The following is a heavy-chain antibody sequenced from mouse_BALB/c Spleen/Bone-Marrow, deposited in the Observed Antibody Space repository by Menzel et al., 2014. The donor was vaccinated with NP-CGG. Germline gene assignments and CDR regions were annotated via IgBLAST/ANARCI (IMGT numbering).Heavy chain of an antibody. CDR3: ARGWLLSWFAY. Sequence: EVQLQESGPELVKPGASVKISCKASGYTSTDYNMHWVKQSHGRSLEWIGYIYPYKGGTGYNQKFKSKATLTVDNSSSTAYMELRSLTSEDSAVYYCARGWLLSWFAYWGQGTLVTVSA. CDR2: IYPYKGGT. V-gene: IGHV1S29*02. J-gene: IGHJ3*01. CDR1: GYTSTDYN. D-gene: IGHD2-3*01.